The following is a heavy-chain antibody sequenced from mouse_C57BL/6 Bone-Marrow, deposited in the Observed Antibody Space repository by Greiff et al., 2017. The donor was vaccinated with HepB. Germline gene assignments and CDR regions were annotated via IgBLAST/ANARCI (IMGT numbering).Heavy chain of an antibody. CDR2: ISDGGSYT. V-gene: IGHV5-4*01. Sequence: EVQLVESGGGLVKPGGSLKLSCAASGFTFSSYAMSWVRQTPEKRLEWVATISDGGSYTYYPDNVKGRFTISRDNAKNNLYLQMSHLKSEDTAMYYCARDPILLRFDYWGQGTTLTVSS. D-gene: IGHD1-1*01. CDR1: GFTFSSYA. CDR3: ARDPILLRFDY. J-gene: IGHJ2*01.